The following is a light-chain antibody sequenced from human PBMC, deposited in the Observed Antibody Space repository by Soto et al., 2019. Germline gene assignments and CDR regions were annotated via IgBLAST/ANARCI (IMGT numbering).Light chain of an antibody. CDR2: GAS. CDR3: QQYRT. V-gene: IGKV3-15*01. J-gene: IGKJ1*01. CDR1: QSVSSN. Sequence: EIVMTQSPATLSVSPGERATLSCRASQSVSSNLAWYQQKPGQAPRLLIYGASTRATGIPARFSGSGSVTEFTLTFSSLQSEDSAVYYCQQYRTFGQGTKVDI.